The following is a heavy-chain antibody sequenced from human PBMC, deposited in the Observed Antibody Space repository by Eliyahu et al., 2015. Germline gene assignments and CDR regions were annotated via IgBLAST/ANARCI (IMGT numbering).Heavy chain of an antibody. CDR1: GFSLNTGYY. D-gene: IGHD3-22*01. CDR2: IYHSGST. CDR3: ARDGSEDYDITDGIDY. V-gene: IGHV4-38-2*02. J-gene: IGHJ4*02. Sequence: QVQLQESGPGLVKPSETLSLTCTVSGFSLNTGYYWGWIRQPPGKGLEYIGNIYHSGSTYYSPSLKSRVIISVETSKNQFSLKLYSVTAADTAVYYCARDGSEDYDITDGIDYWGQGTLVTVSS.